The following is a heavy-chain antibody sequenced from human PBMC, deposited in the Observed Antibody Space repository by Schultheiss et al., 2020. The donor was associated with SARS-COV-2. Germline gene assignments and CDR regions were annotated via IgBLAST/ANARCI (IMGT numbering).Heavy chain of an antibody. V-gene: IGHV4-34*01. J-gene: IGHJ6*03. CDR3: ARVGGVLIMDV. CDR2: INHSGST. CDR1: GFTFSSYA. D-gene: IGHD2-8*01. Sequence: ESLKISCAASGFTFSSYAMSWVRQAPGKGLEWIGEINHSGSTNYNPSLKSRVTISVDTSKNQFSLKLSSVTAADTAVYYCARVGGVLIMDVWGKGTTVTVSS.